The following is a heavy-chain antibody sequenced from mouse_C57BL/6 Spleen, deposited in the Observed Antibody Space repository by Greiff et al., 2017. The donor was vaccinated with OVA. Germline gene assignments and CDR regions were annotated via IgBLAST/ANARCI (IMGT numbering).Heavy chain of an antibody. V-gene: IGHV5-4*01. CDR3: ARAGDYGDYYAMDY. CDR2: ISDGGSYT. D-gene: IGHD2-4*01. J-gene: IGHJ4*01. CDR1: GFTFSSYA. Sequence: EVQVVESGGGLVKPGGSLKLSCAASGFTFSSYAMSWVRQTPEKRLEWVATISDGGSYTYYPDNVKGRFTISRDNAKNNLYLQMSHLKSEDTAMYYCARAGDYGDYYAMDYWGQGTSVTVSS.